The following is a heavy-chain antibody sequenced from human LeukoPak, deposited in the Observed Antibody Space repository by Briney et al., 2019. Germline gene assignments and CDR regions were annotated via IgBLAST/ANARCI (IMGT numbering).Heavy chain of an antibody. CDR2: INPSGGST. CDR3: ARDRDNWNNFDY. D-gene: IGHD1/OR15-1a*01. Sequence: ASVKVSCKASGYTFTGYYIHWVRQSPGQGLEWMGIINPSGGSTSYAQKFQGRVTMTRDTSTSTAYMELSSLRSEDTAVYYCARDRDNWNNFDYRGQGTLVTVSS. J-gene: IGHJ4*02. V-gene: IGHV1-46*01. CDR1: GYTFTGYY.